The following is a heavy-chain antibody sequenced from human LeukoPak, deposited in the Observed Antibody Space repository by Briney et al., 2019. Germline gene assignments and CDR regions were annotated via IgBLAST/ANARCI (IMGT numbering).Heavy chain of an antibody. CDR2: IYYSGST. J-gene: IGHJ6*03. CDR3: ARGTLYYDFWSGYQGPYYYYMDV. D-gene: IGHD3-3*01. CDR1: GGSISSGDYY. V-gene: IGHV4-30-4*08. Sequence: PSETLSLTCTVSGGSISSGDYYWSWIRQPPGKGLEWIGYIYYSGSTYYNPSLKSRVTISVDTSKNQFSLKLSSVTAADTAVYYCARGTLYYDFWSGYQGPYYYYMDVWGKGTTVTVSS.